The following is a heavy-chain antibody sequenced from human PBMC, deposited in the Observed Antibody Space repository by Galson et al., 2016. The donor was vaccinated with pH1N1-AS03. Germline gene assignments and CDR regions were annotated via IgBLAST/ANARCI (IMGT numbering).Heavy chain of an antibody. D-gene: IGHD3-3*01. J-gene: IGHJ5*02. Sequence: SLRLSCAAYGFSFSSSSMTWIRQAPGKGLEWVASISTSPNFIYYGDSMEGRFIISRDNAKSSLYLQMNNLGVEDTAVYFCARGGVLRSFDLWGQGALVTVSS. CDR2: ISTSPNFI. CDR1: GFSFSSSS. CDR3: ARGGVLRSFDL. V-gene: IGHV3-21*06.